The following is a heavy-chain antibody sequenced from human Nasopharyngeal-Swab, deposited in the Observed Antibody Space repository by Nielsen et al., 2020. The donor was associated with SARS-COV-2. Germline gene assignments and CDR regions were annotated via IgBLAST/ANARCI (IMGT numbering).Heavy chain of an antibody. J-gene: IGHJ4*02. D-gene: IGHD5-18*01. CDR2: IYYSGST. Sequence: SETLSLTCTVSSGSISSYYWSWIRQPPGKGLEWIGYIYYSGSTNYNPSLKSRVTISVDTSKNQFSLKLSSVTAADTAVYYCARGQLWLDYWGQGTLVTVSS. CDR1: SGSISSYY. CDR3: ARGQLWLDY. V-gene: IGHV4-59*01.